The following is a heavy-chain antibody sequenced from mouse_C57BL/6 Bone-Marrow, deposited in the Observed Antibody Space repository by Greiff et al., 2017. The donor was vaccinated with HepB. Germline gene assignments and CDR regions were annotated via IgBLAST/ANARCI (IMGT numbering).Heavy chain of an antibody. Sequence: EVKLVESGGGLVKPGGSLKLSCAASGFTFSSYAMSWVRQTPEKRLEWVATISDGGSYTYYPDNVKGRFTISRDNAKNNLYLQMSHLKSEDTAMYYCASEIYYDYVLFAYWGQGTLVTVSA. J-gene: IGHJ3*01. CDR2: ISDGGSYT. D-gene: IGHD2-4*01. V-gene: IGHV5-4*03. CDR1: GFTFSSYA. CDR3: ASEIYYDYVLFAY.